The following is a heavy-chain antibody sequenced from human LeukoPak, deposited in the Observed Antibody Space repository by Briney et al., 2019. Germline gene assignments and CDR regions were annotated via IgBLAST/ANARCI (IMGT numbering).Heavy chain of an antibody. CDR2: IYYSGST. V-gene: IGHV4-59*01. J-gene: IGHJ4*02. CDR3: AGTNWNYHY. Sequence: SETPSLTCAVYGGSFSGYYWSWIRQPPGKGLEWIGYIYYSGSTNYNPSLKSRVTISVDTSKNQFSLKLSSVTAADTAVYYCAGTNWNYHYWGQGTLVTVSS. D-gene: IGHD1-7*01. CDR1: GGSFSGYY.